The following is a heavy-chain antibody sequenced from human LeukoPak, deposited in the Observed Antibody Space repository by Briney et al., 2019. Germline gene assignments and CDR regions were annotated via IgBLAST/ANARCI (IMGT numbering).Heavy chain of an antibody. CDR3: ARGGIQVSGIDEFDY. J-gene: IGHJ4*02. CDR1: GFTFIDYH. Sequence: GGSLRLSCAASGFTFIDYHMHWVRHVIGKGLEGVSAIGIRGDTHYSGSVKGRFTISRENAGSSLYLQMNSLRAEDTAVYYCARGGIQVSGIDEFDYWGQGTLVTVSS. D-gene: IGHD6-19*01. CDR2: IGIRGDT. V-gene: IGHV3-13*01.